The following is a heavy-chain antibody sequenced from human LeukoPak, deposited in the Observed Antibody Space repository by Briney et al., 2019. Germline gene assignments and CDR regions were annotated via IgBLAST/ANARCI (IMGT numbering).Heavy chain of an antibody. D-gene: IGHD4-23*01. V-gene: IGHV4-39*07. CDR3: ASNPGYGGNSRPFDY. Sequence: ASETLSLTCTVSGGSISSSSYYWGWIRQPPGKGLEWIGSIYYSGSTYYNPSLKSRVTISVDTSKNQFSLKLSSVTAADTAVYYCASNPGYGGNSRPFDYWGQGTLVTVSS. CDR2: IYYSGST. CDR1: GGSISSSSYY. J-gene: IGHJ4*02.